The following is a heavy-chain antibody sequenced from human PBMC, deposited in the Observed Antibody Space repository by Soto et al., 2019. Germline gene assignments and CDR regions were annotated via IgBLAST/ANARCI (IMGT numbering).Heavy chain of an antibody. J-gene: IGHJ2*01. V-gene: IGHV1-69*12. Sequence: QVQLVQSGAEVKKPGSSVKVSCKASGGTFSSYAISWVRQAPGQGLEWMGGIIPIFGTANYAQKFQGRVTITADESTSTAYMELSSLRSEDTAVYYCARVVVYYDCSGYPENWYFDLWGRGTLVTVSS. CDR1: GGTFSSYA. CDR3: ARVVVYYDCSGYPENWYFDL. D-gene: IGHD3-22*01. CDR2: IIPIFGTA.